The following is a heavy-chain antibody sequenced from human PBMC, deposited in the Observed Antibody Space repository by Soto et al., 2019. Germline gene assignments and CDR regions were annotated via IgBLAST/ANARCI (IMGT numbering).Heavy chain of an antibody. CDR2: IYDNGGA. V-gene: IGHV4-31*03. CDR3: ARVKGGTTRRAFDS. J-gene: IGHJ4*02. CDR1: GDSISSGGYY. D-gene: IGHD1-7*01. Sequence: QVQLQESGPGLVKPSQTLSLTCTVSGDSISSGGYYWSWIRQHPGKGREWIGDIYDNGGAYYSPSLRGRVVISLDRSENQFSLRLSSVTAADTAVYYCARVKGGTTRRAFDSWGQGTLVTVSS.